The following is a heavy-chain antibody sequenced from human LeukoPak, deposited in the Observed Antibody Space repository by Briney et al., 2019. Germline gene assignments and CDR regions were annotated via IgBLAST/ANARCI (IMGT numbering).Heavy chain of an antibody. J-gene: IGHJ4*02. Sequence: SQTLSLTCTVSGGSISSGGYYWSWIRQHPGKGLEWIAYISDIGSINYNPSLKSRVTISLDTSKNQFSLKLSSVTAADTAVYYCAGHHPRNTVDFWGQGTLVTVSS. CDR2: ISDIGSI. CDR1: GGSISSGGYY. D-gene: IGHD2-8*02. V-gene: IGHV4-31*03. CDR3: AGHHPRNTVDF.